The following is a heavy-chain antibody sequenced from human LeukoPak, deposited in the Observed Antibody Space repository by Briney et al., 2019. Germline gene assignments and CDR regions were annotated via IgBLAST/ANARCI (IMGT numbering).Heavy chain of an antibody. D-gene: IGHD1-26*01. J-gene: IGHJ6*03. V-gene: IGHV4-38-2*02. CDR1: GFSISSGYH. Sequence: SETLSLTCTVSGFSISSGYHWGWIRQPPGKGLEWIGNIYHSGSTYYNPSLKSRVTISVDVSKNQFSLKLSSVTAADTAVYYCAREFSQSELLPSLTYYYYMDVWGKGTTVTVSS. CDR3: AREFSQSELLPSLTYYYYMDV. CDR2: IYHSGST.